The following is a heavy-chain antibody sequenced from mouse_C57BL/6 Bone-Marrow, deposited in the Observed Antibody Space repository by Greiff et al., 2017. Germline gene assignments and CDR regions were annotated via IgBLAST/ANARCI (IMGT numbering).Heavy chain of an antibody. CDR2: ISGGGGNT. Sequence: EVQRVESGGGLVKPGGSLKLSCAASGFTFSSYTMSWVRQTPEKRLEWVATISGGGGNTYYPDSVKGRFTISRDNAKNPLYLQMSSLRSEDTALYYCARNWAWFAYWGQGTLVTVSA. D-gene: IGHD4-1*01. CDR1: GFTFSSYT. V-gene: IGHV5-9*01. J-gene: IGHJ3*01. CDR3: ARNWAWFAY.